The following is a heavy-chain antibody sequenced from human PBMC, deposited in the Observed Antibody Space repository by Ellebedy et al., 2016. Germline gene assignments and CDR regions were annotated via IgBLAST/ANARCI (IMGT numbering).Heavy chain of an antibody. CDR2: IYGNDDK. J-gene: IGHJ4*02. Sequence: SGPTLVKPTQTLTLTCTFSGFSLSTSEVVVGWIRQPPGKALEWLAFIYGNDDKRYSPPLKSRLTITKDTSKNQVVLTMTNMDPVDTGTFYCAHKSTVHSVDYWGQGTLVTVSS. CDR3: AHKSTVHSVDY. D-gene: IGHD4-11*01. CDR1: GFSLSTSEVV. V-gene: IGHV2-5*01.